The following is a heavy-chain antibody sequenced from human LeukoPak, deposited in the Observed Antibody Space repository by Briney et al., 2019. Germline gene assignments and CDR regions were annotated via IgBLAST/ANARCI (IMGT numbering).Heavy chain of an antibody. V-gene: IGHV4-31*03. Sequence: PSETLSLTCTVSGGSISSSSYYWSWIRQHPGKGLEWIGYISYSGTTYYNPSLKSRVIISIDTSKNQFSLKLSSVTAADTAVYYCALRPVGFYYMDVWGKGTTVTVSS. CDR1: GGSISSSSYY. J-gene: IGHJ6*03. CDR3: ALRPVGFYYMDV. CDR2: ISYSGTT. D-gene: IGHD4-17*01.